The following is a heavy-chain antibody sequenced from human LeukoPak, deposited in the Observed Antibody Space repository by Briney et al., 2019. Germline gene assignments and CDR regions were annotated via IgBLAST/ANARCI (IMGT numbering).Heavy chain of an antibody. V-gene: IGHV1-2*02. CDR3: ARAPPHPDNWLDP. J-gene: IGHJ5*02. CDR1: GYTFTGYY. Sequence: GASVKVSCKASGYTFTGYYMHWVRQAPGHGLEGMGWINPNSGGTNYAQQFQGRVTMTRDTSISTAYTELSRQRSDDTAVYYCARAPPHPDNWLDPWGQGTLVAVSS. CDR2: INPNSGGT.